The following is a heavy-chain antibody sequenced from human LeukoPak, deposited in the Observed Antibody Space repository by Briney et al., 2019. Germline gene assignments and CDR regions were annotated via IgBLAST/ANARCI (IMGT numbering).Heavy chain of an antibody. J-gene: IGHJ3*02. V-gene: IGHV3-9*01. CDR2: WDGGRI. CDR3: AKDIPVGATYGDAFDI. Sequence: WDGGRIGYGDSVKGRVTISRDNAKYSLYLQMNSLRAEVTALYYCAKDIPVGATYGDAFDIWGQGTTVTVSS. D-gene: IGHD1-26*01.